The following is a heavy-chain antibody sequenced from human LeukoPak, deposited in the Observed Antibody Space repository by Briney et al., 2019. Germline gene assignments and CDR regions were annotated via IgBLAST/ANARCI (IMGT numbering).Heavy chain of an antibody. J-gene: IGHJ6*02. CDR3: ARDSGSSSGSDYYGMDV. D-gene: IGHD6-13*01. V-gene: IGHV6-1*01. Sequence: SQTLSLTCAISGDSVSSNSATWNWIRQSPSSGLEWLGRTYYRSKWYNHYAVSVESRITINPDTSKNQFSLQLNSVTPEDTAVYYCARDSGSSSGSDYYGMDVWGQGTTVTVSS. CDR2: TYYRSKWYN. CDR1: GDSVSSNSAT.